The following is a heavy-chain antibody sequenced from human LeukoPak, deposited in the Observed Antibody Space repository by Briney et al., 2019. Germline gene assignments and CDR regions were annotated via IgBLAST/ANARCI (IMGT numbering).Heavy chain of an antibody. CDR3: ARAGIAAAGNWFDP. D-gene: IGHD6-13*01. CDR1: GGTFISYA. J-gene: IGHJ5*02. Sequence: SVKVSCKASGGTFISYAISWVRQAPGQGLEWMGRIIPILGIANYAQKFQGRVTITADKSTSTAYMELSSLRSEDTAVYYCARAGIAAAGNWFDPWGQGTLVTVSS. CDR2: IIPILGIA. V-gene: IGHV1-69*04.